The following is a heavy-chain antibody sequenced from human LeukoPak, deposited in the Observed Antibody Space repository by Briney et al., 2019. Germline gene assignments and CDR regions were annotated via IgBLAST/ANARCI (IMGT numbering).Heavy chain of an antibody. CDR1: GGTFSSYA. CDR3: AREWGYYYDSSGYYPHAFDI. CDR2: IIPIFGTA. Sequence: ASVKVSCKASGGTFSSYAISWVRQAPGQGLEWMGGIIPIFGTANYAQKFQGRVTITADKSTSTAYMELSSLRSEDTAVYYCAREWGYYYDSSGYYPHAFDIWGQGTKVTVSS. V-gene: IGHV1-69*06. D-gene: IGHD3-22*01. J-gene: IGHJ3*02.